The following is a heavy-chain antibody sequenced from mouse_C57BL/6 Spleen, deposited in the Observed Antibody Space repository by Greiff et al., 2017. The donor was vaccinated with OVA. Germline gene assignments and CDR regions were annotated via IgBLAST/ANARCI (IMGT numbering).Heavy chain of an antibody. CDR2: ILPGSGST. CDR1: GYTFTGYW. D-gene: IGHD1-1*01. Sequence: QVQLQQSGAELMKPGASVKLSCKATGYTFTGYWIEWVKQRPGHGLEWIGEILPGSGSTYYNEKFKGKATFTADTSSNTAYMQLSSLTTEDSAIYYCARWITTGVATGAMDDWGQGTSVTVSS. V-gene: IGHV1-9*01. J-gene: IGHJ4*01. CDR3: ARWITTGVATGAMDD.